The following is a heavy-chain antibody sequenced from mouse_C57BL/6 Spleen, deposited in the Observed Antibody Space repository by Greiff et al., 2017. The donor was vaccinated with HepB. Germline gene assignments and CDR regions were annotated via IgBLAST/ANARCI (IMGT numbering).Heavy chain of an antibody. J-gene: IGHJ1*03. CDR3: TRSGYYGSSYVWWYCDV. D-gene: IGHD1-1*01. CDR1: GYTFTDYE. Sequence: VQLQQSGAELVRPGASVTLSCKASGYTFTDYEMHWVKQTPVHGLEWIGAIDPETGGTAYNQKFKGKAILTADKSSSTAYMELRSLTSEDSAVYYCTRSGYYGSSYVWWYCDVWGTGTTVTVSS. CDR2: IDPETGGT. V-gene: IGHV1-15*01.